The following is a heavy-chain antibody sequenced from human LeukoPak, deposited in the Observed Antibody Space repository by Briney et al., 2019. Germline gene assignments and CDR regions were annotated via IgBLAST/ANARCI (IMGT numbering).Heavy chain of an antibody. CDR1: GFTFSDYG. D-gene: IGHD3-22*01. V-gene: IGHV3-30*02. J-gene: IGHJ3*02. CDR3: AKDLGGGYYDSDAFDI. CDR2: IRYDGSNK. Sequence: PGGSLRLSCAASGFTFSDYGMHWVRQAPGKGLEWVAFIRYDGSNKYYADSVKGRFTISRDNSKNTLYLQMNSLRVEDTAAYYCAKDLGGGYYDSDAFDIWGQGTMVTVSS.